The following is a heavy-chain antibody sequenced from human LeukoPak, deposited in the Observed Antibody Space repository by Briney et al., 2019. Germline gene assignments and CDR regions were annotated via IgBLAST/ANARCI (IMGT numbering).Heavy chain of an antibody. CDR3: ARSGCSSTSCYKNFDY. CDR1: GFTFSSYS. CDR2: ISSSSYI. J-gene: IGHJ4*02. D-gene: IGHD2-2*02. V-gene: IGHV3-21*01. Sequence: GGSLRLSCAASGFTFSSYSMNWVRQAPGKGLEWVSSISSSSYIYYADSVKGRFTISRDNAKNSLYLQMNSLRAEDTAVYYCARSGCSSTSCYKNFDYWGQGTLVTVSS.